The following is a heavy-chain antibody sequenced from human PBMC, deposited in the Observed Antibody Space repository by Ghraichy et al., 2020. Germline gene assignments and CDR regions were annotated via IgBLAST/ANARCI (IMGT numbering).Heavy chain of an antibody. Sequence: GGSLRLSCAASGFTFSSYGMHWVRQAPGKGLEWVAVIWYDGSNKYYADSVKGRFTISRDNSKNTLYLQMNSLRAEDTAVYYCARVHDIVVVPAAMGYFDYWGQGTLVTVSS. CDR3: ARVHDIVVVPAAMGYFDY. J-gene: IGHJ4*02. D-gene: IGHD2-2*01. CDR2: IWYDGSNK. CDR1: GFTFSSYG. V-gene: IGHV3-33*01.